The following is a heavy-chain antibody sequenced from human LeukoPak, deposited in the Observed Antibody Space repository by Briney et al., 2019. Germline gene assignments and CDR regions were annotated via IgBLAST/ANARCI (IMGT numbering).Heavy chain of an antibody. CDR2: ITGSGGNT. V-gene: IGHV3-23*01. D-gene: IGHD6-13*01. Sequence: GGSLRLSCAASGFIFSSYSMSWVRQAPGKGLEWVSVITGSGGNTYYADSVKGRFTISKDNSKNTVYLQMSSLRVDDTAVYYCAKAASSSWPSYYYGMDVWGQGTAVTVSS. CDR3: AKAASSSWPSYYYGMDV. CDR1: GFIFSSYS. J-gene: IGHJ6*02.